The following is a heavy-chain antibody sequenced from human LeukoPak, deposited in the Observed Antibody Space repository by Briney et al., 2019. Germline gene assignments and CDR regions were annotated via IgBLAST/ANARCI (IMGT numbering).Heavy chain of an antibody. Sequence: PGGSLRLSCAASGLTFSDYYMSWIRQAPGEGLEWLSYISRNSRTTFYAESVKGRFTISRDNAKNSLYLQLNSLRADDTAVYYCARISETAIIEAAEDLWGQGALVTVSS. CDR3: ARISETAIIEAAEDL. CDR1: GLTFSDYY. V-gene: IGHV3-11*01. CDR2: ISRNSRTT. D-gene: IGHD6-13*01. J-gene: IGHJ4*02.